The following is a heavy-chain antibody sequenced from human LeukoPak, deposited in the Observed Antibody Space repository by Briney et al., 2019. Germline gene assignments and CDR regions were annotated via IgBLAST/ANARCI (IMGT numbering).Heavy chain of an antibody. J-gene: IGHJ4*02. Sequence: SGTLSLTCGVSGGSISSTNWWTWVRPPPGEGLEWIGEFHLSGRTNYNPSLESRVTMSVDMSENHISLKLTSVTAADTAVYYCAREGGPYRPLDYSGQGTLVTVSS. CDR1: GGSISSTNW. CDR3: AREGGPYRPLDY. V-gene: IGHV4-4*02. CDR2: FHLSGRT.